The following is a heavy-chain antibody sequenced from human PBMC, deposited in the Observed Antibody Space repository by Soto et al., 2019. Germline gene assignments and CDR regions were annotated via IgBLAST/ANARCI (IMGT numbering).Heavy chain of an antibody. J-gene: IGHJ5*02. CDR2: IYYTGST. V-gene: IGHV4-31*03. CDR3: ASGAVTGTEWFDP. CDR1: GGSISSGDYY. Sequence: SETLSLTCTFSGGSISSGDYYWSWIRQHPGKGPEWIGYIYYTGSTYYNASLKSRVSMSLDTSKNQFSLKLNSVTAADTAVYYCASGAVTGTEWFDPWGQGTLVTVSS. D-gene: IGHD6-19*01.